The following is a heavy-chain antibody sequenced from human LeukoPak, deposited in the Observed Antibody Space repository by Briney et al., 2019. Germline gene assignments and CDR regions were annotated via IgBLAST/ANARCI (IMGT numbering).Heavy chain of an antibody. CDR3: ARLGYSVSWTDC. CDR2: VYYSGST. V-gene: IGHV4-39*01. CDR1: GGSISSTSHY. Sequence: PSETLSLTCTVSGGSISSTSHYWGWIRQPPGKGLEWIGCVYYSGSTYYNPSLKSRVTISVDTSKNQFSLRLSSVTATDMAVYFCARLGYSVSWTDCWGQGILVTVSS. D-gene: IGHD6-13*01. J-gene: IGHJ4*02.